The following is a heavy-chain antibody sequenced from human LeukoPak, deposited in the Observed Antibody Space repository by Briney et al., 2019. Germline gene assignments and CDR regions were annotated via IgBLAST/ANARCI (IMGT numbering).Heavy chain of an antibody. CDR2: INHSGST. V-gene: IGHV4-34*01. J-gene: IGHJ4*02. CDR1: GGSFSGYY. Sequence: SETLSLTCAVHGGSFSGYYWSWIRQPPGKGLEWIGEINHSGSTNYNPSLKSRVTISVDTSKNQFSLKLSSVTAADTAVYYCARSDSSPPSFDYWGQGTLVTVSS. D-gene: IGHD6-13*01. CDR3: ARSDSSPPSFDY.